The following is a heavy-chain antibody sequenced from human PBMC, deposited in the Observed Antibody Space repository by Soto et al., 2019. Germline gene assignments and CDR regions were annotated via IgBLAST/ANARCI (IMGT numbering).Heavy chain of an antibody. D-gene: IGHD1-1*01. V-gene: IGHV1-18*01. J-gene: IGHJ4*02. CDR1: GYTFTSYG. Sequence: QVHLVQSGAEVRKPGASVKVSCKGSGYTFTSYGIAWVRQAPGQGLEWMGWISAHNDNTNYAQKVQGRVTVTRDTSTSTAYMELLNLRSDDTAVYYCARGRYGDYWGQGALVTVSS. CDR3: ARGRYGDY. CDR2: ISAHNDNT.